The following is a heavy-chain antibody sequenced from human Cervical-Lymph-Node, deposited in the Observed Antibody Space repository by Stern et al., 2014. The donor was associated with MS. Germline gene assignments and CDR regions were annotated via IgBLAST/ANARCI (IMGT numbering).Heavy chain of an antibody. CDR3: TGVNYDILTGYYSDY. V-gene: IGHV3-33*01. CDR2: LWYDGSKK. CDR1: GFAFSSYG. D-gene: IGHD3-9*01. Sequence: VQLVESGGGVVQPGGSLKLSCAASGFAFSSYGIPWVRQAPGKGLEWVAVLWYDGSKKFYAEFVKGRFTISRDKSKNTGYLQMNSLRAEDTAVYYCTGVNYDILTGYYSDYWGQGTLVTVSS. J-gene: IGHJ4*02.